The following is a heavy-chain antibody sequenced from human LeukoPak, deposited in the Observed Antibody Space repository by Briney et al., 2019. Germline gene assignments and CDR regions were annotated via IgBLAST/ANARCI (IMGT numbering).Heavy chain of an antibody. CDR1: GYTFTRYG. CDR2: ISAYNGNT. CDR3: ARDPGSGYHRFDY. V-gene: IGHV1-18*01. J-gene: IGHJ4*02. D-gene: IGHD3-22*01. Sequence: ASVTDSCKASGYTFTRYGISWVRQAPGQGLEWMGWISAYNGNTNYAQKFQGRVTMTTDTSTSTAYMELRSLRSDDTAVYYCARDPGSGYHRFDYWGQGTLVTVSS.